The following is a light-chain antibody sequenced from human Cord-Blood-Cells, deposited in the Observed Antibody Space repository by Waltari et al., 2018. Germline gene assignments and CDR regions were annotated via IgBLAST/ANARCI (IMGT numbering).Light chain of an antibody. CDR3: CSYAGSNVV. J-gene: IGLJ2*01. CDR1: SSDVGRYNL. V-gene: IGLV2-23*01. CDR2: EGS. Sequence: QSALTQPASVSGSPGQSITISCTGTSSDVGRYNLVSWYQQHPGKPPQLMIYEGSKRPSGVANRFSGSNAGNTSSLTISGLQAEDEADYYCCSYAGSNVVFGGGTKLTVL.